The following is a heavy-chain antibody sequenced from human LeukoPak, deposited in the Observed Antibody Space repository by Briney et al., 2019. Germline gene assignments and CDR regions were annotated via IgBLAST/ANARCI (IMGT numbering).Heavy chain of an antibody. Sequence: SETLSLTCTVSGYSISSGYYWGWIRQPPGKGLEWIGSIYYSGSTYYNPSLKSRVTISVDTSKNQFSLKLSSVTAADTAVYYCARLANSDWGLGGAFDIWGQGTMVTVSS. CDR3: ARLANSDWGLGGAFDI. CDR1: GYSISSGYY. V-gene: IGHV4-38-2*02. CDR2: IYYSGST. J-gene: IGHJ3*02. D-gene: IGHD7-27*01.